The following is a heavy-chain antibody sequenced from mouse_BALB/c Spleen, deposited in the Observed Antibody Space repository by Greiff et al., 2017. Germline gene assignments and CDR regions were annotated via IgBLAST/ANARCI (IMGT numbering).Heavy chain of an antibody. Sequence: VKLQESGAELMKPGASVKISCKATGYTFSSYWIEWVKQRPGHGLEWIGEILPGSGSTNYNEKFKGKATFTADTSSNTAYMQLSSLTSEDSAVYYCARRDSSGLYYAMDYWGQGTSVTVSS. CDR1: GYTFSSYW. V-gene: IGHV1-9*01. D-gene: IGHD3-2*01. CDR2: ILPGSGST. J-gene: IGHJ4*01. CDR3: ARRDSSGLYYAMDY.